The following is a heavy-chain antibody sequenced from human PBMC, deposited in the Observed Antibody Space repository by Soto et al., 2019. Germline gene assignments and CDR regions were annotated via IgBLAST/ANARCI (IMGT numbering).Heavy chain of an antibody. J-gene: IGHJ3*02. CDR3: ARNSRITMIVVVITRGAFDI. Sequence: SETLSLTCAVYGGAFSGYYWSWIRQPPGKGLEWIGEINHSGSTNYNPSLKSRVTISVDTSKNQFSLKLSSVTAADTAVYYCARNSRITMIVVVITRGAFDIWGQGTMVTVSS. CDR1: GGAFSGYY. V-gene: IGHV4-34*01. CDR2: INHSGST. D-gene: IGHD3-22*01.